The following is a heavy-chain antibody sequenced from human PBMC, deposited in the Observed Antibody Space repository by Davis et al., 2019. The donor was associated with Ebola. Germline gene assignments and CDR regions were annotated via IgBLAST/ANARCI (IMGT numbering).Heavy chain of an antibody. V-gene: IGHV1-69*06. CDR2: IIPIFGTA. CDR1: GGTFSSYA. D-gene: IGHD2-15*01. Sequence: SVKVSCKASGGTFSSYAISWVRQAPGQGLEWMGGIIPIFGTANYAQKFQGRVTITADKSTSTAYMELSSLRSEDTAVYYCARDPAATHNWFDPWGQGTLVTVSS. CDR3: ARDPAATHNWFDP. J-gene: IGHJ5*02.